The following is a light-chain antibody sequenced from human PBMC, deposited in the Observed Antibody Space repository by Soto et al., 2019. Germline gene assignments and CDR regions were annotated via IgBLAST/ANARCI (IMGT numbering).Light chain of an antibody. Sequence: QSVLTQPASVSGSPGQSITISCTGTSGDVGGYNYVSWYQQHPGKAPKLMIYDVSNRPSGFSNRFSGSKSGNTASLTISGLQAEDEADYYCSSYTSSSTLVVFGGGTQLTVL. V-gene: IGLV2-14*01. CDR1: SGDVGGYNY. CDR2: DVS. CDR3: SSYTSSSTLVV. J-gene: IGLJ2*01.